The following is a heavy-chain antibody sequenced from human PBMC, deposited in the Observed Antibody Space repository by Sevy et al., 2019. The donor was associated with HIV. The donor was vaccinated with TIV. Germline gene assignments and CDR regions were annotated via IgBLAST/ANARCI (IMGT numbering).Heavy chain of an antibody. Sequence: SETLSLTCTVSGGSITSLYWAWIRQPPGKGLEWIANIYYNGNTNYNPSLKSRVTLSLDTSKNQFSLRLSSVTAADTAMYYCAGENAWGRGYSWGQGTLVTVSS. CDR1: GGSITSLY. CDR3: AGENAWGRGYS. CDR2: IYYNGNT. J-gene: IGHJ4*02. D-gene: IGHD1-26*01. V-gene: IGHV4-59*08.